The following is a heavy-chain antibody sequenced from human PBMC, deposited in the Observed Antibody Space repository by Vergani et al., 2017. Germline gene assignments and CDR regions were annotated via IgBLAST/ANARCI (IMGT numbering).Heavy chain of an antibody. CDR3: ARSRIYYGAGSPDY. D-gene: IGHD3-10*01. J-gene: IGHJ4*02. CDR1: GASVNSYY. V-gene: IGHV4-59*02. Sequence: QVKLQESGPGLVKPSETLSLTCTVSGASVNSYYWSWIRQPPGKGLEWMGYVSFRGDTLYDPSVKGRMTISLNTSSNQVSLYLTSVTAADTAVYYCARSRIYYGAGSPDYWGKGTLVTVSS. CDR2: VSFRGDT.